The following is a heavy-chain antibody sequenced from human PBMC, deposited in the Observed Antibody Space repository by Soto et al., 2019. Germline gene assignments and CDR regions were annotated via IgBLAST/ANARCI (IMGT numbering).Heavy chain of an antibody. J-gene: IGHJ4*02. V-gene: IGHV3-30*18. Sequence: QVQLVESGGGVVQPGRSLRLSCAASGFTFSSYGMHWVRQAPGKGLEWVAVISYDGSNKYYADSVKGRFTISRDNSKNTLYLQMNSLRAEDTAVYYCVKERLNYGPRFSSGFDYWGQGTLVTVSS. CDR2: ISYDGSNK. CDR1: GFTFSSYG. CDR3: VKERLNYGPRFSSGFDY. D-gene: IGHD3-10*01.